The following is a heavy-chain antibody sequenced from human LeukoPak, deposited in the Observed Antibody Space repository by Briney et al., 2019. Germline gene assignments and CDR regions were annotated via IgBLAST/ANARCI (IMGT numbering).Heavy chain of an antibody. CDR3: ARFRLVEVTAPPDAFDI. CDR1: GGSFSGYY. D-gene: IGHD2-21*02. J-gene: IGHJ3*02. CDR2: INHSGST. Sequence: SETLSLTCAVYGGSFSGYYWSWIRLPPGKGLEWIGEINHSGSTNYNPSLKSRVTISVDTSKNQFSLKLSSVTAADTAVYYCARFRLVEVTAPPDAFDIWGQGTMVTVSS. V-gene: IGHV4-34*01.